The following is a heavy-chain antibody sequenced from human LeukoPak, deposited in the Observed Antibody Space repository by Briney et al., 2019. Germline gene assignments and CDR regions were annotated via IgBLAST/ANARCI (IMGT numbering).Heavy chain of an antibody. J-gene: IGHJ4*02. Sequence: PSETLSLTCTVSGGSISSYYWSWIRQPPGKGLEWIGYIYYSGSTNYNPSLKSRVTISVDTPKNQFSLKLNSVTAADTAVYYCARGGWELFVYWGQGTLVTVSS. CDR3: ARGGWELFVY. D-gene: IGHD1-7*01. V-gene: IGHV4-59*01. CDR1: GGSISSYY. CDR2: IYYSGST.